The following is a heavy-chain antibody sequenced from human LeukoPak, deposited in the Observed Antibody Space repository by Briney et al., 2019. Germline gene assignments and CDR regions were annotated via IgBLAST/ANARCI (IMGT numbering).Heavy chain of an antibody. V-gene: IGHV1-2*02. CDR3: ARGYGSGSFYHS. CDR1: GYTFTGYY. J-gene: IGHJ4*02. D-gene: IGHD3-10*01. Sequence: ASVKVSCKASGYTFTGYYMHWVRQAPGQGLEWMGWINPNSGGTNYAQKFQDRVTMTRDTSISTAYMELSRLRYDDTAVYYCARGYGSGSFYHSWGQGNLVTVSS. CDR2: INPNSGGT.